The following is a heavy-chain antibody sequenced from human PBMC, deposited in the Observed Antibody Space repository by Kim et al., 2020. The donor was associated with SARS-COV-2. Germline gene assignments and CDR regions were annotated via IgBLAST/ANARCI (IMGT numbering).Heavy chain of an antibody. D-gene: IGHD4-17*01. CDR2: IWYDGSNK. CDR1: GFTFSSYG. V-gene: IGHV3-33*01. J-gene: IGHJ4*02. CDR3: ARDGGLRSPFDY. Sequence: GGSLRLSCAASGFTFSSYGMHWVRQAPGKGLEWVAVIWYDGSNKYYADSVKGRFTISRDNSKNTLYLQMNSLRAEDTAVYYCARDGGLRSPFDYWGQGTLVTVSS.